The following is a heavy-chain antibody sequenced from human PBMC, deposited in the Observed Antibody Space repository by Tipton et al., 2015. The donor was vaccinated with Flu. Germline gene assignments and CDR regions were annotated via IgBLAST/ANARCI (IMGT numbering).Heavy chain of an antibody. D-gene: IGHD2-2*01. CDR3: ARRRYCSSTSCWRGFDP. CDR1: GGSISSSSYY. V-gene: IGHV4-39*07. J-gene: IGHJ5*02. Sequence: TLSLTCTVSGGSISSSSYYWGWIRQPPGKGLEWIGEINHSGSTNYNPSLKSRVTISVDTSKNQFSLKLSSVTAADTAVYYCARRRYCSSTSCWRGFDPWGQGTLVTVSS. CDR2: INHSGST.